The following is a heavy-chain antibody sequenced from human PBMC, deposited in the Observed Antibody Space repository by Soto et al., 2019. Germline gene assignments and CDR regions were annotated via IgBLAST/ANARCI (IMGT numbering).Heavy chain of an antibody. D-gene: IGHD3-10*01. CDR1: GGSISSYY. V-gene: IGHV4-59*01. J-gene: IGHJ6*01. CDR3: ARARRTMVRAVIQPNMAV. CDR2: IYNSGST. Sequence: SKNLSLTFTVYGGSISSYYWSWIRRPPGKGLEWIGYIYNSGSTHSNPSLQSRVTISVDTSKNQFSLKLSSVTAADTGIYYGARARRTMVRAVIQPNMAVWGQGNKVPVAS.